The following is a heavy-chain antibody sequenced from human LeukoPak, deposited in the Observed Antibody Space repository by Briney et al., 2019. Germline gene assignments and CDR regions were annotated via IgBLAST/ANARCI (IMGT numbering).Heavy chain of an antibody. CDR2: IYYSGST. Sequence: SESLSLICTVSGGSVSSGSYYWSWIRQPPGKGLEWIGYIYYSGSTNYNPSLKSRVTISVDTSKNQFSLKLSSVTAADTAVYYCAGGSGSYYYYGMDVWGKGTTVTVSS. J-gene: IGHJ6*04. CDR3: AGGSGSYYYYGMDV. V-gene: IGHV4-61*01. D-gene: IGHD3-10*01. CDR1: GGSVSSGSYY.